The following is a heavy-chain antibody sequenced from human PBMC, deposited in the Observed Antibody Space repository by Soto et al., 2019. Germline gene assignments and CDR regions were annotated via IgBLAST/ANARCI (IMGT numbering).Heavy chain of an antibody. J-gene: IGHJ5*02. CDR1: GCSISSGGYS. D-gene: IGHD2-2*01. CDR3: ARVPDR. Sequence: SETLSLACAVSGCSISSGGYSWSWIRQPPGKGLEWIGYIYHSGSTYYNPSLKSRVTISVDRSKNQFSLKLSSVTAADTTVYYCARVPDRWGQGTLVTVSS. V-gene: IGHV4-30-2*01. CDR2: IYHSGST.